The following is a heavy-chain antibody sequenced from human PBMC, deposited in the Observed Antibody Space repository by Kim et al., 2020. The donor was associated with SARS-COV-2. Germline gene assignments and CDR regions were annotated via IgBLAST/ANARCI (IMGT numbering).Heavy chain of an antibody. CDR1: GFNFGDYG. Sequence: GGSLRLSCAVSGFNFGDYGMSWVRQAPGKGLEWVSGIDYNGGGANYADSVKGRFTISRDNAKNSLYLQMNSLRAEDTAFYFCARRWDSWGQVTLVTVSS. V-gene: IGHV3-20*04. J-gene: IGHJ4*02. CDR2: IDYNGGGA. CDR3: ARRWDS.